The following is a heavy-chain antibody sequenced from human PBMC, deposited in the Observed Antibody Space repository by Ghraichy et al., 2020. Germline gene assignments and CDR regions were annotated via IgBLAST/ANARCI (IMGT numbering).Heavy chain of an antibody. Sequence: SVKVSCKASGGTFSSYAISWVRQAPGQGLEWMGRIIPILGIANYAQKFQGRVTITADKSTSTAYMELSSLRSEDTAVYYCARGTHLTGPENDYGDFRAAEYFDYWGQGTLVTVSS. CDR2: IIPILGIA. J-gene: IGHJ4*02. CDR3: ARGTHLTGPENDYGDFRAAEYFDY. V-gene: IGHV1-69*04. D-gene: IGHD4-17*01. CDR1: GGTFSSYA.